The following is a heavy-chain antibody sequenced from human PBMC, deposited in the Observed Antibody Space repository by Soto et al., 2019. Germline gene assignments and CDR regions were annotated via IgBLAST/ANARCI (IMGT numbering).Heavy chain of an antibody. CDR1: GYTFTSYD. CDR2: VNPNSGNT. D-gene: IGHD3-22*01. V-gene: IGHV1-8*01. CDR3: ARGWKLYYYDSSGSHQSDY. Sequence: ASVKVSCKASGYTFTSYDINWVRQATGQGLEWMGWVNPNSGNTGYAQKFQGRVTMTRNTSISTAYMELSSLRSEDTAVYYCARGWKLYYYDSSGSHQSDYWGQGTLVTVS. J-gene: IGHJ4*02.